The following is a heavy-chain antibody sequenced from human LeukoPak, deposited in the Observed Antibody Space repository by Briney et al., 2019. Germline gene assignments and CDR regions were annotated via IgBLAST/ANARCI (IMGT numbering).Heavy chain of an antibody. CDR1: GYTFTSYD. V-gene: IGHV1-8*03. CDR3: ARGTRQQLVPYYYYMDV. J-gene: IGHJ6*03. CDR2: MNPNSGNT. D-gene: IGHD6-13*01. Sequence: ASVTVSFKASGYTFTSYDINWVRQATGHGLEWMGWMNPNSGNTGYAQKFQGRVTITRNTSISTAYMELSSLRSEDTAVYYCARGTRQQLVPYYYYMDVWGKGTTVTVSS.